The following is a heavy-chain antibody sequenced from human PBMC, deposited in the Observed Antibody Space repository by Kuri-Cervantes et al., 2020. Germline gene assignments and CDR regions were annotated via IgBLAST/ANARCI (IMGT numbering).Heavy chain of an antibody. CDR3: ALSTHIASANFDV. J-gene: IGHJ4*02. CDR2: IYYSGST. D-gene: IGHD6-13*01. V-gene: IGHV4-30-4*08. Sequence: SETLSLTCTVSGGSISSGYYYWSWIRQPPGKGLEWIGYIYYSGSTYYNPSLKSRVTISVDTSKNQFSLKLSSVTAADTAVYYCALSTHIASANFDVWGQGTLVTVSS. CDR1: GGSISSGYYY.